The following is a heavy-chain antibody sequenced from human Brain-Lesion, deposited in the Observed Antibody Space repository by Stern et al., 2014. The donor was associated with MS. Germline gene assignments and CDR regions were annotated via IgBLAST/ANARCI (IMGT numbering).Heavy chain of an antibody. CDR2: ISWNSGTS. V-gene: IGHV3-9*01. CDR1: GFTFDDYA. D-gene: IGHD1-14*01. Sequence: MQLVQSGGDLVQPGRSLRLSCAAFGFTFDDYAMHWVRQGPGKGLEWVAGISWNSGTSGYADSVKGRFTTSRDNAYSSLYLQMNSLRPEDTALYYCARDITGSSAYFAYWGQGTLVTVSS. CDR3: ARDITGSSAYFAY. J-gene: IGHJ4*02.